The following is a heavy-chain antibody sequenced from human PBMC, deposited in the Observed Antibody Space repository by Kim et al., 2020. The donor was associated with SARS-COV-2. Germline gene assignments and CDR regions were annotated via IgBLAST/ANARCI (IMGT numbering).Heavy chain of an antibody. J-gene: IGHJ6*02. D-gene: IGHD1-1*01. Sequence: NYAQKLQGRVTMTTDTSTSTAYMELRSLRSDDTAVYYCATYNYYYYYGMDVWGQGTTVTVSS. V-gene: IGHV1-18*01. CDR3: ATYNYYYYYGMDV.